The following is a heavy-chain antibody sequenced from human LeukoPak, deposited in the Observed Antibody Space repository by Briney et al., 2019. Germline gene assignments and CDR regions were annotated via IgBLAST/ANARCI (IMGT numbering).Heavy chain of an antibody. CDR1: GFTFSSYS. CDR2: ISSSSSTI. J-gene: IGHJ4*02. D-gene: IGHD6-19*01. CDR3: ARAVAGVFGPYFDY. Sequence: GGSLRLSCAASGFTFSSYSMNWVRQAPGKGLEWVSYISSSSSTIYYADSVKGRFTISRDNAKNSLYLQMNSLRTEDTAVYYCARAVAGVFGPYFDYWGQGTLVTVSS. V-gene: IGHV3-48*01.